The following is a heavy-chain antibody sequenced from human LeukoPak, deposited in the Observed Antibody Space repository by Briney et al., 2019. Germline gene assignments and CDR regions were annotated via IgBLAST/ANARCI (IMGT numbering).Heavy chain of an antibody. Sequence: PGGSLRLSCAASGFTFSSYWMHWVRQAPGKGLVWVSRINSDGSSTSYADSVKGRFTISRDNAKNSLYLQMNSLRVEDTAVYYCVKVGRAIAAAGFGAFDIWGQGTMVTISS. V-gene: IGHV3-74*01. CDR3: VKVGRAIAAAGFGAFDI. J-gene: IGHJ3*02. CDR1: GFTFSSYW. D-gene: IGHD6-13*01. CDR2: INSDGSST.